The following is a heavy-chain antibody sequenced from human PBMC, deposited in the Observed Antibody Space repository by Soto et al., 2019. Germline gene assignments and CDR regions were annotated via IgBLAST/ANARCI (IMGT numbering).Heavy chain of an antibody. CDR3: ASNDGAVAAFDY. D-gene: IGHD6-19*01. V-gene: IGHV3-30-3*01. J-gene: IGHJ4*02. Sequence: GGSLRLSCAASGFTFSSYAMHWVRQAPGKGLEWVAVISYDGSNKYYADSVKGRFTISRDNSKNTLYLQMNSLRAEDTAVYYCASNDGAVAAFDYWGQGTLVTVSS. CDR1: GFTFSSYA. CDR2: ISYDGSNK.